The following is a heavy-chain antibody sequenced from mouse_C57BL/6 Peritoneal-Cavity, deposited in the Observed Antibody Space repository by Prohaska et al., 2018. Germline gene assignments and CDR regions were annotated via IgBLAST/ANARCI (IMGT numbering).Heavy chain of an antibody. D-gene: IGHD1-2*01. Sequence: QVQLQQPGAELVKPGASVKLSCKPSGYTFTSYWMHWVKQSPGHGLEWIGMIHPNSGSTNYNEKFKSKATLTVDKSSSTAYMQHSSLTSDDSEVYYCARTGTAYWGQGTTITVSS. V-gene: IGHV1-64*01. CDR3: ARTGTAY. CDR2: IHPNSGST. J-gene: IGHJ2*01. CDR1: GYTFTSYW.